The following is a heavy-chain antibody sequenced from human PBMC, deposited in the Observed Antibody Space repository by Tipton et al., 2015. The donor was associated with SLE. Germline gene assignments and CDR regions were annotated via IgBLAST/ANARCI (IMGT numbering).Heavy chain of an antibody. Sequence: TLSLTCAVYGGSFSGDYWSCIRQPPGKGLEWIGEINHSGSTKYNPSLKSRVTISVDTSKNQFSLKLSSVTAADTAVYYCARQPVYYYYYMDVWGKGTTVTVSS. V-gene: IGHV4-34*01. CDR3: ARQPVYYYYYMDV. CDR2: INHSGST. J-gene: IGHJ6*03. CDR1: GGSFSGDY.